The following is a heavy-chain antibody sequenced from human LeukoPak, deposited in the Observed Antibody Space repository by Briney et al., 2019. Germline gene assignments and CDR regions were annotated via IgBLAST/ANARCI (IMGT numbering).Heavy chain of an antibody. J-gene: IGHJ4*02. V-gene: IGHV1-69*13. Sequence: ASVKVSCKASGYTFTSYGISWVRQAPGQGLEWMGGIIPIFGTANYAQKFQGRVTITADESTSTAYMELSSLRSEDTAVYYCAREVCSSTSCYPPPLGDYWGQGTLVTVSS. CDR1: GYTFTSYG. CDR2: IIPIFGTA. CDR3: AREVCSSTSCYPPPLGDY. D-gene: IGHD2-2*01.